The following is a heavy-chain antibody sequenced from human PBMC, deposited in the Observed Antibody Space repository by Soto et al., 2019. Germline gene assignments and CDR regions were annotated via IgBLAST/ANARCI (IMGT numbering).Heavy chain of an antibody. CDR1: GGTFSSYA. J-gene: IGHJ2*01. Sequence: QVQLVQSGAEVQKPGSSVKVSCKASGGTFSSYAISWVRQAPGQGLEWMGGIIPIFGTANCAQKFQGRVTITADEATSTDYMELSSLRSENTAVYYCARTPPSPGLQRWDPGWYFDLWGRGTLVTVSS. V-gene: IGHV1-69*01. D-gene: IGHD1-26*01. CDR2: IIPIFGTA. CDR3: ARTPPSPGLQRWDPGWYFDL.